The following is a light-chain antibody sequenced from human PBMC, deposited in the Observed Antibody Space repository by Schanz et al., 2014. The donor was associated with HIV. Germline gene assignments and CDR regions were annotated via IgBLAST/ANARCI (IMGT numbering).Light chain of an antibody. J-gene: IGLJ3*02. CDR2: DVS. Sequence: QSALTQPPSASGSPGQSVTISCTGTSSDVGGYNYVSWYQQHPDKAPKLMIYDVSNRPSGVSNRFSGSKSGNTASLTISGLQAEDEADYYCLSYTSSNTWVFGGGTKLTVL. V-gene: IGLV2-14*01. CDR1: SSDVGGYNY. CDR3: LSYTSSNTWV.